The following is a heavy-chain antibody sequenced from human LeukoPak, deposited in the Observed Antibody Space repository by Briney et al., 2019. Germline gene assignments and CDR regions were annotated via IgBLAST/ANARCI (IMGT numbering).Heavy chain of an antibody. CDR2: ISYDGSNK. CDR1: GFTFSIYT. Sequence: GGSLRLSCVASGFTFSIYTMSWVRQAPGKGLEWVAVISYDGSNKYYADSVKGRFTISRDNSKNTLYLQMNSLRAEDTAVYYCAKDPGFLEWLSLPTPNPYFDYWGQGTLVTVSS. CDR3: AKDPGFLEWLSLPTPNPYFDY. J-gene: IGHJ4*02. D-gene: IGHD3-3*01. V-gene: IGHV3-30*18.